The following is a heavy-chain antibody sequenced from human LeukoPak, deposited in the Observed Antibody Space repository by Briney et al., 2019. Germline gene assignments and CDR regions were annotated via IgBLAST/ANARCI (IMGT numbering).Heavy chain of an antibody. D-gene: IGHD4-17*01. CDR3: ARLTGQVTTVTTRDWFDP. CDR1: GFTFSSSA. V-gene: IGHV3-21*01. Sequence: GGSLRLSCAASGFTFSSSAMSWVRQAPGKGLEWVSAISNNGGYIYYADSVKGRFTISRDNAKNSLYLQMNSLRDEDTAVYYCARLTGQVTTVTTRDWFDPWGQGTLVTVSS. J-gene: IGHJ5*02. CDR2: ISNNGGYI.